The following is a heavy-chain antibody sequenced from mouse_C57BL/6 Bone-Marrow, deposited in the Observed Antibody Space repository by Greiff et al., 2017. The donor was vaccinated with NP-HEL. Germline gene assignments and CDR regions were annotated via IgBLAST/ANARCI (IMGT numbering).Heavy chain of an antibody. CDR1: GFNIKDYY. V-gene: IGHV14-2*01. Sequence: VQCSSLAELVKPGASVKLSCTASGFNIKDYYMHWVKQRTEQGLEWIGRIDPEDGETKYAPKFQGKATITADTSSNTAYLQLSSLTSEDTAVYYCARSYGSPRDYFDYWGQGTTLTVSS. CDR3: ARSYGSPRDYFDY. D-gene: IGHD1-1*01. J-gene: IGHJ2*01. CDR2: IDPEDGET.